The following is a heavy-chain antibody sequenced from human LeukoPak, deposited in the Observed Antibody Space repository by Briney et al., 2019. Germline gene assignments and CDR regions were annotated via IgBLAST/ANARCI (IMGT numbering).Heavy chain of an antibody. J-gene: IGHJ6*03. D-gene: IGHD4-11*01. CDR1: GFTFDDYG. CDR3: AKAGYDYPYYYYYMDV. CDR2: ISGSGGST. Sequence: GGSLRLSCAASGFTFDDYGMSWVRQAPGKGLEWVSAISGSGGSTYYADSVKGRFTISRDNSKNTLYLQMNSLRAEDTAVYYCAKAGYDYPYYYYYMDVWGKGTTVTVSS. V-gene: IGHV3-23*01.